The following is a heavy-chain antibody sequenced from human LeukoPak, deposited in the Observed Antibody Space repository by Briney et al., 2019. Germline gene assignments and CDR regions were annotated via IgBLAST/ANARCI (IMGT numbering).Heavy chain of an antibody. V-gene: IGHV3-30*18. D-gene: IGHD3-10*01. CDR3: AKEYYYGSGSQEYYFDY. CDR1: GFTFSSYG. Sequence: GGSLRLSCAASGFTFSSYGLHWLRQAPGKGLEWVAVISYDGSNKYYADSVKGRFTISRDNYKNTLYLQMNSLRAEDTAEYHCAKEYYYGSGSQEYYFDYWGQGTLVTVSS. J-gene: IGHJ4*02. CDR2: ISYDGSNK.